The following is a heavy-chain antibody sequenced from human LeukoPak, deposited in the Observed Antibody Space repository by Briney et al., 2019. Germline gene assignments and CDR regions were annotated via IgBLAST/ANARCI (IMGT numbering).Heavy chain of an antibody. J-gene: IGHJ4*02. CDR2: ISSSGSAT. Sequence: GGSLRLSCAASGFTFSTYEMSWVRQAPGKGLEWVSCISSSGSATLYAESVKGRFTISRDNAKKSLYLQMNSLRAEDTAVYYCGRESRRRQVDYWGQGTLVTVSS. CDR1: GFTFSTYE. V-gene: IGHV3-48*03. CDR3: GRESRRRQVDY.